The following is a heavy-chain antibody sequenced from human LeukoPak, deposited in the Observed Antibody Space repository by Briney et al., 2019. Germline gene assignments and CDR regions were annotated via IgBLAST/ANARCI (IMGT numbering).Heavy chain of an antibody. J-gene: IGHJ4*02. V-gene: IGHV3-23*01. CDR3: AKREGIAVAGTTDY. CDR2: ISGSGGST. D-gene: IGHD6-19*01. CDR1: GFPFSSFT. Sequence: TGGSLRLSCAASGFPFSSFTMSWVRQAPGKGLEWVSAISGSGGSTYYADSVKGRFTISRDNSKNTLYLQMNSLRAEDTAVYYCAKREGIAVAGTTDYWGQGTLVTVSS.